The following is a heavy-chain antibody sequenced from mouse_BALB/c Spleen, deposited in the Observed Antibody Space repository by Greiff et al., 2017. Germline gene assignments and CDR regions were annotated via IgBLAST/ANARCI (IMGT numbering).Heavy chain of an antibody. J-gene: IGHJ1*01. CDR2: ISYSGST. CDR1: GDSITSGY. CDR3: ARSFYYGLYWYFDV. Sequence: EVQLQQSGPSLVKPSQTLSLTCSVTGDSITSGYWNWFRKFPGNKLEYMGYISYSGSTYYNPSLKSRISITRDTSKNQYYLQLNSVTTEDTATYYCARSFYYGLYWYFDVWGAGTTVTVSS. D-gene: IGHD1-2*01. V-gene: IGHV3-8*02.